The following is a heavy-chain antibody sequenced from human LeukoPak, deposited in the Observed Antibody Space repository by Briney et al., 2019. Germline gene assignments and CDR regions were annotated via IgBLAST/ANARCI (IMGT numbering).Heavy chain of an antibody. CDR2: ITQDGSEK. J-gene: IGHJ3*01. CDR1: EFTFSSHQ. CDR3: ARDWRQDNAFDL. Sequence: PGESLRLSCAASEFTFSSHQMSWVRQAPGKGLEWVAKITQDGSEKYYMDSVKGRFIISRDNGKNSLYLQMNSLRVEDTAVYYCARDWRQDNAFDLWGQGTMVTVSS. V-gene: IGHV3-7*01. D-gene: IGHD2-15*01.